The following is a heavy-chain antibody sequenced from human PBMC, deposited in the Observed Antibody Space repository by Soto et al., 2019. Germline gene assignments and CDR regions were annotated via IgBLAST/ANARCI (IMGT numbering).Heavy chain of an antibody. Sequence: ASVKVSCKASGYTFTGHYMHWVRQAPGQGLEWMGWINPNSGGTNYAQKFQGRVTMTRDTSISTAYMELSRLRSDDTAVYYCARDPFAVANIDYWGQGTLVTVSS. CDR1: GYTFTGHY. D-gene: IGHD6-19*01. V-gene: IGHV1-2*02. J-gene: IGHJ4*02. CDR2: INPNSGGT. CDR3: ARDPFAVANIDY.